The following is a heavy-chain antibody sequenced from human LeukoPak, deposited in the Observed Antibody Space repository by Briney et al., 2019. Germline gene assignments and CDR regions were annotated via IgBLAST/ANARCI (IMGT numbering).Heavy chain of an antibody. CDR1: GYTFTGYY. V-gene: IGHV1-2*06. CDR2: INPNSGDT. Sequence: ASVAVSCKASGYTFTGYYVHWVRQAPGQGLEWMGRINPNSGDTNYAQKFQGRVTMTRDTSISTAYMELSRLRSDDTAVYYCARYSSGRDAFDIWGQGTMVTVSS. D-gene: IGHD6-19*01. CDR3: ARYSSGRDAFDI. J-gene: IGHJ3*02.